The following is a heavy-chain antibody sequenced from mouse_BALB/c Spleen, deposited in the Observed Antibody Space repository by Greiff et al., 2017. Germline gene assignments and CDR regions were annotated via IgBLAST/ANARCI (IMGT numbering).Heavy chain of an antibody. D-gene: IGHD4-1*02. CDR1: GFTFSSYG. CDR2: INSNGGST. CDR3: ARDWATGEFAY. J-gene: IGHJ3*01. Sequence: EVQLLESGAGLVQPGGSLKLSCAASGFTFSSYGMSWVRQTPDKRLELLVTINSNGGSTYYPDSVKGRFTISRDNAKNTLYLQMSSLKSEDTAMYYCARDWATGEFAYWGQGTLVTVSA. V-gene: IGHV5-6-3*01.